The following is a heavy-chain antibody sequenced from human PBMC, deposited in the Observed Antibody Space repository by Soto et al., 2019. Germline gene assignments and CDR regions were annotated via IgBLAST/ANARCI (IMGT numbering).Heavy chain of an antibody. CDR1: GFTFSDYY. CDR3: NRSIPGTTSSDY. D-gene: IGHD1-7*01. J-gene: IGHJ4*02. CDR2: SRDKGNSYST. V-gene: IGHV3-72*01. Sequence: EVQLVESGGGLVQPGGSLRLSCAGSGFTFSDYYIDWVRQAPGKGLEWVGRSRDKGNSYSTDYAASVKGRFTVSRDASNNSLYLQMNSLKTEDTALYYCNRSIPGTTSSDYWGQGTLVTVSS.